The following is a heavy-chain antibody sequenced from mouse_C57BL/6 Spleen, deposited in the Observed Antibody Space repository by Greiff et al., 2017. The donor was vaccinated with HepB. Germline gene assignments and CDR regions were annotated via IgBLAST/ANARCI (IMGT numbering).Heavy chain of an antibody. CDR2: IDPETGGT. Sequence: QVQLKQSGAELVRPGASVTLSCKASGYTFTDYEMHWVKQTPVHGLEWIGAIDPETGGTAYNQKFKGKAILTADKSSSTAYMELRSLTSEDSAVYYCTRHYYYGSSLYAMDYWGQGTSVTVSS. CDR3: TRHYYYGSSLYAMDY. D-gene: IGHD1-1*01. J-gene: IGHJ4*01. V-gene: IGHV1-15*01. CDR1: GYTFTDYE.